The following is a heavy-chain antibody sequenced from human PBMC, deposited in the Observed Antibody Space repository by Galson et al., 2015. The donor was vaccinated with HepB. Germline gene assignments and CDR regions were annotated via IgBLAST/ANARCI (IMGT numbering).Heavy chain of an antibody. Sequence: SLRLSCAASGFTFSSYSMDWVRQAPGKGLEWVPSISSSSSYIYYADSVKGRFTISRDNAKNSLYLQMNSLRAEDTAVYYCARDPPIAAAAYFDYWGQGTLVTVSS. CDR3: ARDPPIAAAAYFDY. V-gene: IGHV3-21*01. D-gene: IGHD6-13*01. CDR2: ISSSSSYI. CDR1: GFTFSSYS. J-gene: IGHJ4*02.